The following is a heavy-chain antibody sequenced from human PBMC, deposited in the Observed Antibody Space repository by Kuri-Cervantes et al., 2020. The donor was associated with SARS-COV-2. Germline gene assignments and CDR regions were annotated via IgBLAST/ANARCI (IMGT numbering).Heavy chain of an antibody. Sequence: ASVKVSCKASGYTFTSYGISWVRQAPGQGLEWMGWISAYNGNTNCAQKLQGRVTMTTDTSTSTAYMELRSLRSDDTAVYYCARVGLMITFGGVIVIPPDYWGQGTLVTVSS. V-gene: IGHV1-18*01. CDR3: ARVGLMITFGGVIVIPPDY. J-gene: IGHJ4*02. CDR2: ISAYNGNT. D-gene: IGHD3-16*02. CDR1: GYTFTSYG.